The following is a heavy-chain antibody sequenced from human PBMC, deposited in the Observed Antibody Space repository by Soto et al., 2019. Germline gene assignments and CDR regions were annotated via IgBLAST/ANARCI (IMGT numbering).Heavy chain of an antibody. J-gene: IGHJ4*02. CDR2: IWHNGKNK. CDR1: GFAFSNFG. CDR3: GSYGILRAEY. Sequence: PGGSLRLSCATSGFAFSNFGMHWVRQVPGKGLEWVAVIWHNGKNKDYADYAKGRFTISRDNSKNILYLEMNSLRVEDTAIYYSGSYGILRAEYWGRGTLVTVSS. V-gene: IGHV3-33*04. D-gene: IGHD4-17*01.